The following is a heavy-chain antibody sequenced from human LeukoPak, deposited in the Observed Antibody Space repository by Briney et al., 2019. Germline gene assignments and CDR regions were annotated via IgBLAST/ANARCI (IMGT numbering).Heavy chain of an antibody. Sequence: PGGSLRLSRAASGFTFSSYGMHWVRQAPGKGLEWEAVISYDGSNRYYADSVKGRFTISRDNSKNTLYLQMNSLRAEDTAVYYCAKDRYYDSSGYYWGQGTLVTVSS. CDR1: GFTFSSYG. J-gene: IGHJ4*02. CDR2: ISYDGSNR. D-gene: IGHD3-22*01. CDR3: AKDRYYDSSGYY. V-gene: IGHV3-30*18.